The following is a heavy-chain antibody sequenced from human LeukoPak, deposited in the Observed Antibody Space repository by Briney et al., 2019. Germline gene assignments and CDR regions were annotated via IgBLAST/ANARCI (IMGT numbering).Heavy chain of an antibody. CDR3: ARGEYCSSTSCCRNRRPDY. V-gene: IGHV3-30-3*01. J-gene: IGHJ4*02. CDR1: GFTFSSYA. Sequence: GGSLRLSCAASGFTFSSYAMHWVRQAPGKGLEWVAVISYDGSNKYYADSVKGRFTISRDNSKNTLYLQMNSLRAEDTAVYYCARGEYCSSTSCCRNRRPDYWGQGTLVTVSS. D-gene: IGHD2-2*01. CDR2: ISYDGSNK.